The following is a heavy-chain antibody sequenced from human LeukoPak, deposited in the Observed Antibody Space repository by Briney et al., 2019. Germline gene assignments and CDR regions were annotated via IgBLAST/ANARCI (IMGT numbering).Heavy chain of an antibody. D-gene: IGHD4-17*01. Sequence: PGGSLRLSCGASGFIFSTYEMNWVRQAPGKGLEWLSYISYNGRSIYYADSVKGRFTISRDNAKNSLYLQMNSLRAEDTAVYYCARTVTVVSVRYYYYYYMDVWGKGTTVTVSS. J-gene: IGHJ6*03. CDR2: ISYNGRSI. V-gene: IGHV3-48*03. CDR3: ARTVTVVSVRYYYYYYMDV. CDR1: GFIFSTYE.